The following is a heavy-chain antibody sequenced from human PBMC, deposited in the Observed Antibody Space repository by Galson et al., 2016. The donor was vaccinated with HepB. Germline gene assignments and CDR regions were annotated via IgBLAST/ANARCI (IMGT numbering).Heavy chain of an antibody. CDR2: ISTKNGNT. V-gene: IGHV1-18*04. J-gene: IGHJ4*02. CDR1: GYTFTSYD. Sequence: SVKVSCKASGYTFTSYDISWVRQAPGQGLEWMAWISTKNGNTNYARKVQGRVTVTKDTSTNTAYMELRSLRSDDTAMYFCVRGPPGGWGQWGQGTLVTVFS. D-gene: IGHD5-12*01. CDR3: VRGPPGGWGQ.